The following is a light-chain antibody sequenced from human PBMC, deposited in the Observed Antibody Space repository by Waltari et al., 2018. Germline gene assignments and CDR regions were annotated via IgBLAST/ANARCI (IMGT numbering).Light chain of an antibody. J-gene: IGLJ1*01. CDR3: SSYTSSSTYV. CDR1: SSDVGGYNY. V-gene: IGLV2-14*01. Sequence: QSALTQPASVSGSPGQSITISCTGTSSDVGGYNYVSWYQQHPGKAPKLMIYDVSKRPSVVSNRFSGSKSGHTAPLTISGLQAEDEADYYCSSYTSSSTYVFGTGTKVTVL. CDR2: DVS.